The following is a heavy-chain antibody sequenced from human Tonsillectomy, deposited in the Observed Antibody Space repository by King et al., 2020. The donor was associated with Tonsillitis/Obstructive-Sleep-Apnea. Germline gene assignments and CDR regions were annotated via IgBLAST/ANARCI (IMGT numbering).Heavy chain of an antibody. Sequence: VQLQESGPGLVKTSETLSLTCTASGGSISSYYWSWIRQPPGRGLEWIWYIFYSGSTNYNPSLKSRVTISVDTSKNQFSLKLSSVTAADTAVYYCARDHCSSTSCYGNYYYMDVWGKGTTVTVSS. CDR2: IFYSGST. CDR3: ARDHCSSTSCYGNYYYMDV. V-gene: IGHV4-59*01. D-gene: IGHD2-2*01. J-gene: IGHJ6*03. CDR1: GGSISSYY.